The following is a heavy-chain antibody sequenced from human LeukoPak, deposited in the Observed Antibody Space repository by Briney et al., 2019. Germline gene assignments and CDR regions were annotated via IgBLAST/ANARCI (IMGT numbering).Heavy chain of an antibody. Sequence: GGSLRFSCAASGLSFNTYAMSWVRQAPGKGLEWVSVISGSGDITYYADSVKGRFTISRDNSKNTVFLQMDSLRVEDTAIYYCAKEGITLFYFDHWGQGALVTVSS. CDR1: GLSFNTYA. V-gene: IGHV3-23*01. CDR2: ISGSGDIT. J-gene: IGHJ4*02. D-gene: IGHD3-16*01. CDR3: AKEGITLFYFDH.